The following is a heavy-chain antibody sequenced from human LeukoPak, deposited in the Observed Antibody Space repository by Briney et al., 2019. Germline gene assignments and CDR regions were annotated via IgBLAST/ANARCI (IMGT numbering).Heavy chain of an antibody. V-gene: IGHV4-34*01. CDR3: ARDGYSYGPIDS. CDR1: GGSFSGFY. CDR2: INHSGST. D-gene: IGHD5-18*01. Sequence: PSETLSLTCAVYGGSFSGFYWSWIRQPPGKGLEWIGEINHSGSTNYNPPLKSRVTISVDTSKNQFSLKLSSVTAADTAVYYCARDGYSYGPIDSWGQGTLVTVSS. J-gene: IGHJ4*02.